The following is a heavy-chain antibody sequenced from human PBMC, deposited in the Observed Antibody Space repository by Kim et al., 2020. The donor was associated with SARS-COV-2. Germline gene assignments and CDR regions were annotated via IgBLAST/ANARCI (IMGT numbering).Heavy chain of an antibody. V-gene: IGHV5-51*01. CDR1: GYSFTSYW. Sequence: GESLKISCKGSGYSFTSYWIGWVRQMPGKGLEWMGIIYPGDSDTRYSPSFQGQVTISADKSISTAYLQWSSLKASDTAMYYCATRGIVGDIAAAERGAFDIWGQGTMVTVSS. CDR3: ATRGIVGDIAAAERGAFDI. D-gene: IGHD6-13*01. CDR2: IYPGDSDT. J-gene: IGHJ3*02.